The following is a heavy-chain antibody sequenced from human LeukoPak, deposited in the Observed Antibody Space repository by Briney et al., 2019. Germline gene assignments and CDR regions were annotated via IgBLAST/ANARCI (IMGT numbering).Heavy chain of an antibody. D-gene: IGHD5-24*01. CDR2: LSGSGGNT. V-gene: IGHV3-23*01. CDR1: GFTFSSYA. Sequence: GGSLRLSCAASGFTFSSYAMSWVRQAPWKGLEWVSVLSGSGGNTYYADSVKGRFTISRDNSKNTLYLQMNSLRAEDTAVYYCARARMAQHYFDYWGQGTLVTVSS. CDR3: ARARMAQHYFDY. J-gene: IGHJ4*02.